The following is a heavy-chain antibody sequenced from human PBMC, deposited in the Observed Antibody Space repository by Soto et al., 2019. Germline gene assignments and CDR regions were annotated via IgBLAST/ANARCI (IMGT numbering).Heavy chain of an antibody. CDR1: GFTFTSSA. CDR3: ACSVSEMTPRLRFLVCLWRCFGDHRYGLDV. D-gene: IGHD3-3*01. V-gene: IGHV1-58*01. J-gene: IGHJ6*01. CDR2: IVVGSGNT. Sequence: SVKVSCKASGFTFTSSALQWVRQARGQRLEWIGWIVVGSGNTNYAQKFQERVTITRDMSTSTAYMELSSLRSEDTAVYYCACSVSEMTPRLRFLVCLWRCFGDHRYGLDVWRQGTTETVSS.